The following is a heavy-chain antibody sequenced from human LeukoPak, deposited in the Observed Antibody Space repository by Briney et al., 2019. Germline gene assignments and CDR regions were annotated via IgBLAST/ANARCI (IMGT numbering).Heavy chain of an antibody. D-gene: IGHD1-26*01. CDR2: ISRYGDDT. CDR1: GFPFINSA. CDR3: AKTVVGYAKLNAFDI. Sequence: GGSLRLSCAASGFPFINSAMHWVRQAPGKGLEYVSGISRYGDDTYYADSVKGRFTISRDNSKNTLYLQMNSLRAEDTAVYYCAKTVVGYAKLNAFDIWGQGTMVTVSS. V-gene: IGHV3-64*04. J-gene: IGHJ3*02.